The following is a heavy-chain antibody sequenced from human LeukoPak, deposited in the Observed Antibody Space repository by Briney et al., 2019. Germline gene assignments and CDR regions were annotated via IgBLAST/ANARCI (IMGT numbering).Heavy chain of an antibody. CDR3: ARDSSSSQTVFDY. J-gene: IGHJ4*02. Sequence: GWSLTLSCAASGFTFSDYYMSWIRQAPGKGLEGVSYISSSGSTIYYADSVKGRFTISRDNAKNSLYQQMNSRRAGDTAVYYCARDSSSSQTVFDYWGQGTLVTVSS. CDR2: ISSSGSTI. D-gene: IGHD6-6*01. V-gene: IGHV3-11*01. CDR1: GFTFSDYY.